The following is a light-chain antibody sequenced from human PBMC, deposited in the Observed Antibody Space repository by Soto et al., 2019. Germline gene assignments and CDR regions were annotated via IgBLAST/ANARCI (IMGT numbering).Light chain of an antibody. CDR3: TSYASSSTLV. Sequence: QSALTQPASVSGSPGQSITISCTGTSSDVGGYNYVSWYQQHPGKAPRLMIYEVSNRPLGVSNRFSGYKSGNTASLTISGLQAYDEADYYCTSYASSSTLVFGGGTKVTVL. J-gene: IGLJ3*02. CDR1: SSDVGGYNY. CDR2: EVS. V-gene: IGLV2-14*01.